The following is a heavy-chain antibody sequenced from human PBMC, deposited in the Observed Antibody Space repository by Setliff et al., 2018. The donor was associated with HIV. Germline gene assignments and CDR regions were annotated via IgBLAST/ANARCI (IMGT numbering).Heavy chain of an antibody. Sequence: SETLSPTCSVYGDSIGSNTFYWGWLRQPPGKEPEWIGSINHSGNTYYYPSLKSRVTMSVDTSKNQFSLRLSSVTATDTAVYYCARHRASSSGFPLDFWGQGTLVTVS. D-gene: IGHD6-6*01. CDR1: GDSIGSNTFY. CDR2: INHSGNT. CDR3: ARHRASSSGFPLDF. V-gene: IGHV4-39*01. J-gene: IGHJ4*02.